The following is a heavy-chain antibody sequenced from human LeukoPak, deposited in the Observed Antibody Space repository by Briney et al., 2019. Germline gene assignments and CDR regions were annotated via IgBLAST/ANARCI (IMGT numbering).Heavy chain of an antibody. D-gene: IGHD6-19*01. Sequence: GSVRVSCKASGYTFTSSALNWVRQAPGEGVEWMGWINTNTGNPTYAQGFTGRFVFSLDTSVSTAYLHISSLEAEDTAIYYCATDLKKGDSGCFDYWGQGTLVTVSS. V-gene: IGHV7-4-1*02. CDR1: GYTFTSSA. CDR3: ATDLKKGDSGCFDY. J-gene: IGHJ4*02. CDR2: INTNTGNP.